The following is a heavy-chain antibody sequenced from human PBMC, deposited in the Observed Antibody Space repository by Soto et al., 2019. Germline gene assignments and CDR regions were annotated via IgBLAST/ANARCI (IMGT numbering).Heavy chain of an antibody. CDR2: INPNSGGT. J-gene: IGHJ4*02. Sequence: ASVKVSCKASGYTFTGYYMHWVRQAPGQGLEWMGWINPNSGGTNYAQKFQGWVTMTRDTSISTAYMELSRLRSDDTAVYYCARARRYCSGGSCYAKYYFDYWGQGTLVTVSS. D-gene: IGHD2-15*01. CDR3: ARARRYCSGGSCYAKYYFDY. V-gene: IGHV1-2*04. CDR1: GYTFTGYY.